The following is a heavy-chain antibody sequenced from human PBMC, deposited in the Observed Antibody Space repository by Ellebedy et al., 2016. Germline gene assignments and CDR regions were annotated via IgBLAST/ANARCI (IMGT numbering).Heavy chain of an antibody. CDR1: GGSVSSGSYY. CDR2: IYYTGST. D-gene: IGHD3-10*01. J-gene: IGHJ4*02. Sequence: SETLSLTXTLSGGSVSSGSYYWSWIRQPPGKGLEWIGYIYYTGSTSYNPSLKSRVTISVDTSKNQFSLKVTSVTAADTAVYYCARISAHFDYWGQGVLVTVSS. CDR3: ARISAHFDY. V-gene: IGHV4-61*01.